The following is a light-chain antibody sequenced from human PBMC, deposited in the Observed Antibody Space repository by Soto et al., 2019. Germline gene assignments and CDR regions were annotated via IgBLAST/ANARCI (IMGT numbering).Light chain of an antibody. CDR1: SSDVGGYNY. CDR3: SSYSDNNPRAV. J-gene: IGLJ1*01. V-gene: IGLV2-14*03. CDR2: DVS. Sequence: QSVLTQPASVSGSPGQSITISCTGTSSDVGGYNYVSWYQHHPTKAPKLIIYDVSHRPSGVSIRFSGSKSGNTASLTISGLQAEDEADYYCSSYSDNNPRAVFGTGTKLTVL.